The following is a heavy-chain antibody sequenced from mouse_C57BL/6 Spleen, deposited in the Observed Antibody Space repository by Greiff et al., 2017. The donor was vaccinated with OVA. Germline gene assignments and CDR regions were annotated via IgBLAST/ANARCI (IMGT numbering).Heavy chain of an antibody. J-gene: IGHJ4*01. V-gene: IGHV10-3*01. CDR3: VRGGLYYDYDDYAMDY. CDR2: IRSKSSNYAT. CDR1: GFTFNTYA. Sequence: EVQLVESGGGLVQPKGSLKLSCAASGFTFNTYAMHWVRQAPGKGLEWVARIRSKSSNYATYYADSVKDRFTISRDDSQSMLYLQMNNLKAEDTAMYYCVRGGLYYDYDDYAMDYWGQGTSVTVSS. D-gene: IGHD2-4*01.